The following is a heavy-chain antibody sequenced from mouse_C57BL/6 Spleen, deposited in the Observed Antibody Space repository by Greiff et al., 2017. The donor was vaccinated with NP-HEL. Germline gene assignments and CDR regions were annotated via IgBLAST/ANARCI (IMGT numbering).Heavy chain of an antibody. J-gene: IGHJ4*01. CDR2: IYPGDGDT. CDR3: ARGTTVVAEYYAMDY. D-gene: IGHD1-1*01. CDR1: GYAFSSYW. Sequence: QVQLQQSGAELVKPGASVKISCKASGYAFSSYWMNWVKQRPGKGLEWIGQIYPGDGDTNYNGKFKGKATLTADKSSSTAYMQLSSLTSEDSAVYFCARGTTVVAEYYAMDYWGQGTSVTVSS. V-gene: IGHV1-80*01.